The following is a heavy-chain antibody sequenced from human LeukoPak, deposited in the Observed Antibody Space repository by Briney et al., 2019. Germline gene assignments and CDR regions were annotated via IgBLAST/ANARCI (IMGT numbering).Heavy chain of an antibody. V-gene: IGHV1-46*01. CDR2: INPNGGST. D-gene: IGHD1-14*01. J-gene: IGHJ4*02. CDR3: VRGTGTSFGYFDY. CDR1: GYTFTSHY. Sequence: ASVKVSCKASGYTFTSHYIHWVRQAPGQGLEWMGIINPNGGSTGYAQRFQGRVTFTRDTSTSTVYMELSSLRSEDTAVYYCVRGTGTSFGYFDYWGQGTLVTVSS.